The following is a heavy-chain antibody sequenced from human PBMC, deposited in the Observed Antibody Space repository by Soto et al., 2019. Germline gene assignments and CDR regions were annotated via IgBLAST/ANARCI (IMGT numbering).Heavy chain of an antibody. Sequence: EVQLVESGGGLVQPGGSLRLSCAASGFTFNDHYMDWARQAPGKGLEWLGRSRRKANSYTTVYAASVKGRFSIARDDSKNSVYLQTTSLKNEDTAVYYFARSPDSSTGYYGPFGYWGQGTLVTVSS. CDR2: SRRKANSYTT. CDR1: GFTFNDHY. J-gene: IGHJ4*02. D-gene: IGHD3-9*01. CDR3: ARSPDSSTGYYGPFGY. V-gene: IGHV3-72*01.